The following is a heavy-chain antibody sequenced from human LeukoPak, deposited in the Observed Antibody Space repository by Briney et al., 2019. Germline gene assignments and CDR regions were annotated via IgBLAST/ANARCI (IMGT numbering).Heavy chain of an antibody. D-gene: IGHD6-19*01. Sequence: SETLSLTCPVSGGFISNSSYYWGWIRQPPGKGLEWIGTIYYRGSTFLNSSLRRRVTISVDTSKNRFSLTLSSVTAADTAVYYCARIAYRSGHPHFDHWGQGTLVTVSS. CDR1: GGFISNSSYY. V-gene: IGHV4-39*07. CDR3: ARIAYRSGHPHFDH. J-gene: IGHJ4*02. CDR2: IYYRGST.